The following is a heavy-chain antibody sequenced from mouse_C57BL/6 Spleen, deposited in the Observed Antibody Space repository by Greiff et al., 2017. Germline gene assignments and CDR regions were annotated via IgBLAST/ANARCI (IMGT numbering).Heavy chain of an antibody. J-gene: IGHJ4*01. Sequence: VMLVESGPGLVQPSQSLSITCTVSGFSLTSYGVHWVRQSPGKGLEWLGVIWSGGSTDYNAAFISRLSISKDNSKSQVFFKMNSLQADDTAIYYCARNSDYYYAMDYWGQGTSVTVSS. CDR3: ARNSDYYYAMDY. V-gene: IGHV2-2*01. CDR1: GFSLTSYG. CDR2: IWSGGST.